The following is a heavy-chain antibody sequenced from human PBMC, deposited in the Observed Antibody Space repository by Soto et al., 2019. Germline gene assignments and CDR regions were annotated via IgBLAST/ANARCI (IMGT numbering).Heavy chain of an antibody. CDR3: AAEGSFDY. D-gene: IGHD3-10*01. CDR1: GGSFSGYY. Sequence: QVQLQQWGAGLLKPSETLSLTCAVYGGSFSGYYWSWIRQPPGKGLEWIGEINHSGSTNYNPSLKSRVPISVDSSKNQFSLKLSSVTAADTAVYYCAAEGSFDYWGQGTLVTVSS. V-gene: IGHV4-34*01. J-gene: IGHJ4*02. CDR2: INHSGST.